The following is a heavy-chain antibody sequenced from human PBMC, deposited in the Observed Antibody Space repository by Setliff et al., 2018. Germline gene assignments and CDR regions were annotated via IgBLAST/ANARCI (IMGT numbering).Heavy chain of an antibody. J-gene: IGHJ4*02. Sequence: SETLSLTCSVSGGSISSGSYYWGWIRQSPGKGLEWIGSMYYSGSTYYNPSLKGRVTLSVDTTKNQFSLKLTSMTAADTAVYYCRFWSGYYKNDYWGQGTVVTSPQ. V-gene: IGHV4-39*07. D-gene: IGHD3-3*01. CDR3: RFWSGYYKNDY. CDR1: GGSISSGSYY. CDR2: MYYSGST.